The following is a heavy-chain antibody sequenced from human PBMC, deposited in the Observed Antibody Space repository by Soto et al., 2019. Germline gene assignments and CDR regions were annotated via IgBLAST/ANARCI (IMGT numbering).Heavy chain of an antibody. J-gene: IGHJ5*02. CDR3: AKVKGPPAAPYTGFDP. V-gene: IGHV5-51*01. Sequence: GESLKISCNVSGYTFPNYWIAWVRQMPGKGLEWMGMIYPGDSDTRYSPSFKGRVTLSADTSISTAYLQWRSLKASDTAMYYCAKVKGPPAAPYTGFDPWGKGTLVTAPQ. D-gene: IGHD2-2*01. CDR2: IYPGDSDT. CDR1: GYTFPNYW.